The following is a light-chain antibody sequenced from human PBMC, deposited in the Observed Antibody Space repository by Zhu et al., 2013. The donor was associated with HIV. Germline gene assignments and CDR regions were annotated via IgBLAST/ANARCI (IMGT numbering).Light chain of an antibody. V-gene: IGKV1-39*01. Sequence: DIQMTQSPSSLSASVGDRVTITCRASQSISSYLNWYQRKPGKAPNLLIYAASSLQSGVPSKFSGSGSGTDFTLTINSLQPEDFATYYCQQYTRYPFAFGGGTKVEIK. CDR2: AAS. CDR1: QSISSY. J-gene: IGKJ4*01. CDR3: QQYTRYPFA.